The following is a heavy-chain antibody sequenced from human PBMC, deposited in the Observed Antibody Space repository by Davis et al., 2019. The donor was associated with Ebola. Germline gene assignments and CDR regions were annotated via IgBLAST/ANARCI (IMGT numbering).Heavy chain of an antibody. CDR1: GFTFDDYA. J-gene: IGHJ4*02. D-gene: IGHD6-25*01. CDR3: AKGKTAHHY. CDR2: ISWNSGSI. V-gene: IGHV3-9*01. Sequence: SLKISCAASGFTFDDYAMHWVRQAPGKGLEWVSGISWNSGSIGYADSVKGRFTISRDNAKNSLYLQMNSLRAEDTAVYYCAKGKTAHHYWGQGTLVTVSS.